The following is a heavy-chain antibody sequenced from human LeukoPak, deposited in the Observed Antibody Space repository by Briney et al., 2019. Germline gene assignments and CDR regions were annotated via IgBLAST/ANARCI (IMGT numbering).Heavy chain of an antibody. CDR2: IYYSGST. CDR1: GGSISSTTYY. CDR3: AREDWNHMDV. D-gene: IGHD1-1*01. V-gene: IGHV4-39*07. J-gene: IGHJ6*03. Sequence: SETLSLTCTVSGGSISSTTYYWGWIRQPPGKGLEWIGSIYYSGSTYYNPSLKSRVTISVDTSKNQFSLKLSSVTAADTAVYYCAREDWNHMDVWGKGTTVTVSS.